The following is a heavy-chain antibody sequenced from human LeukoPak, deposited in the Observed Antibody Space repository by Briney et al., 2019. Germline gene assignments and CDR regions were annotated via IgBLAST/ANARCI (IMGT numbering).Heavy chain of an antibody. CDR3: ARGVRGSYGTDL. CDR1: GFTFGGYS. J-gene: IGHJ5*02. V-gene: IGHV3-74*01. CDR2: INPAGSST. D-gene: IGHD2-15*01. Sequence: GGSLRLSCAASGFTFGGYSMTWVRQAPGKGLVWVSRINPAGSSTNYADSVKGRFTISRDNAMNTLYLHLNSLRAEDTAVYYCARGVRGSYGTDLWGQGTLVTVSS.